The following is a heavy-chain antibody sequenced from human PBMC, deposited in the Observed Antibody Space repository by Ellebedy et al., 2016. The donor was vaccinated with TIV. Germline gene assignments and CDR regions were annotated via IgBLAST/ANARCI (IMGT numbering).Heavy chain of an antibody. V-gene: IGHV4-31*11. CDR1: GGSFSGYS. CDR3: ARGMKDSSGYFYWYFDL. CDR2: IYYSGSA. Sequence: MPSETLSLTCAVYGGSFSGYSWSWIRQHPGKGLEWIGYIYYSGSAYYNPSLKSRVTISLDTSKNQFSLKLSSVTAADTAVYYCARGMKDSSGYFYWYFDLWGRGTLVTVSS. J-gene: IGHJ2*01. D-gene: IGHD3-22*01.